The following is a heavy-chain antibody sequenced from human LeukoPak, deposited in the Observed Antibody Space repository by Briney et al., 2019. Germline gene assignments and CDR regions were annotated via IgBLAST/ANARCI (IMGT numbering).Heavy chain of an antibody. J-gene: IGHJ4*02. CDR3: PLPTLGY. CDR1: GFTFSSYA. D-gene: IGHD2-15*01. V-gene: IGHV3-64D*08. CDR2: ISTNGGRT. Sequence: PGGSLRLSCSASGFTFSSYAMHWVRQAPGKGLEYVSGISTNGGRTYSVDSVKDRFTISRDNSKNTLYLQMSSLRVEDTAVYFCPLPTLGYWGQGTLVTVSS.